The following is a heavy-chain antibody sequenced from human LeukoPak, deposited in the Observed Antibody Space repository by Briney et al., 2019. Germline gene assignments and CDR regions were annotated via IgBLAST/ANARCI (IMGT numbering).Heavy chain of an antibody. CDR3: AKGSFRGGFDY. J-gene: IGHJ4*02. V-gene: IGHV6-1*01. Sequence: SQTLSLTCAVSGDSITSDHAEWLWHRQSPARGFEWLRTNHYRTNYYIDFAVSMKSRLTINPDTSKNQFTLQLNSVTPEDTAVYYCAKGSFRGGFDYWGQGTLVTVPS. CDR1: GDSITSDHAE. CDR2: NHYRTNYYI. D-gene: IGHD3-16*01.